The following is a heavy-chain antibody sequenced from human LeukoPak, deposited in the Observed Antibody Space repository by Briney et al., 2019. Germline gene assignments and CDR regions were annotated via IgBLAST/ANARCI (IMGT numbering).Heavy chain of an antibody. CDR1: GGSFSGYY. Sequence: SETLSLTCAVYGGSFSGYYWSWIRQPPGKGLEWIGEINHSGSTNYNPSLKSRVTISLDTSKNQFSLKLSSVTAADTAVYYCARAGDIVVVPAAINFDYWGQGTLVTVSS. V-gene: IGHV4-34*01. CDR3: ARAGDIVVVPAAINFDY. J-gene: IGHJ4*02. D-gene: IGHD2-2*02. CDR2: INHSGST.